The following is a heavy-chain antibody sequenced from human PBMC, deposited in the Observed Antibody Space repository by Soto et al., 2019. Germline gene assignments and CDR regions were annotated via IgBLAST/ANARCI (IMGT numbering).Heavy chain of an antibody. V-gene: IGHV4-39*01. D-gene: IGHD3-10*01. J-gene: IGHJ6*02. CDR3: ARRSYGSGRGYYYGMDV. CDR2: IYYSGST. Sequence: SETLSLTCTVSGGSISSSSYYWGWIRQPPGKGLEWIGSIYYSGSTYYNPSLKSRVTISVDTSKNQFSLKLSSVTAADTGVYYCARRSYGSGRGYYYGMDVWGQGTTVTVSS. CDR1: GGSISSSSYY.